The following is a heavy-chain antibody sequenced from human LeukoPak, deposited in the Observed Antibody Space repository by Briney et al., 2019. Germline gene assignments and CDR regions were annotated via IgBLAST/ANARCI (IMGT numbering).Heavy chain of an antibody. Sequence: SRGSLRLSCAASGFTFSSYAMSWVRQAPGKGLEWVSAISGSGGSTYYADSVKGRFTISRDNSKNTLYLQMNSLRAEDTAVYYCAPIPWDSGYDCCFDYWGQGTLVTVSS. CDR2: ISGSGGST. CDR3: APIPWDSGYDCCFDY. D-gene: IGHD5-12*01. CDR1: GFTFSSYA. V-gene: IGHV3-23*01. J-gene: IGHJ4*02.